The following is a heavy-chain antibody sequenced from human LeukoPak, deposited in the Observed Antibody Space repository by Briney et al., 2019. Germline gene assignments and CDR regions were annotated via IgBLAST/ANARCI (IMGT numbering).Heavy chain of an antibody. CDR3: ARDSPGYGAYVS. J-gene: IGHJ1*01. CDR2: ISDDGRST. V-gene: IGHV3-74*01. Sequence: TGGSLRLSCVASGFTFSNYYMHWVRQAPGKGLVWVSRISDDGRSTSYADSVKGRFTISRDNAKNSLYLQMDSLTAEDTAVYYCARDSPGYGAYVSWGQGTLVSVSS. D-gene: IGHD5-12*01. CDR1: GFTFSNYY.